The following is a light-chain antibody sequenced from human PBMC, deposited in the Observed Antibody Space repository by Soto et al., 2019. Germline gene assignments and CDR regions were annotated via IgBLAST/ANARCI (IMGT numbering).Light chain of an antibody. CDR1: QDISDY. CDR3: QQYNSYSPWT. CDR2: AAS. J-gene: IGKJ1*01. Sequence: DIQLTQSPSFLSASVGDRVTITCRASQDISDYLAWYQQRPGKAPKLLIYAASTLQSGVPSRFSGSGSGTEFTLTISSLQPEDFATYYCQQYNSYSPWTFGQGTKVEIK. V-gene: IGKV1-9*01.